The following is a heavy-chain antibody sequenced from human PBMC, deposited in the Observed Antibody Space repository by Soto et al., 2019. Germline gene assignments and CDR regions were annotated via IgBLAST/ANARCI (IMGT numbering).Heavy chain of an antibody. D-gene: IGHD2-2*01. Sequence: VQLLESGGGLVQPGGSLRLSCAACGFAFSSYAMSWIRQAPGKGLEWVSAISGSGGSTYYADSVKGRFTISRDNSKNTLYLQMNSLRAEDTAVYYCAKDPLGDYCSSTSCYGIEPWGQGTLVTVSS. J-gene: IGHJ5*02. CDR2: ISGSGGST. CDR1: GFAFSSYA. CDR3: AKDPLGDYCSSTSCYGIEP. V-gene: IGHV3-23*01.